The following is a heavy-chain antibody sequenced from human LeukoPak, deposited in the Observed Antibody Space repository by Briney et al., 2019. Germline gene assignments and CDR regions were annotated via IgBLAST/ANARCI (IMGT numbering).Heavy chain of an antibody. CDR2: IYTSGST. CDR1: GGSISYYY. D-gene: IGHD4/OR15-4a*01. V-gene: IGHV4-4*07. J-gene: IGHJ4*02. Sequence: SETLSLTCTVSGGSISYYYWNWIRQPAGKGLEWIGRIYTSGSTNYNPSLKGRVTMSVDTSKNQFSLKLSSVTAADTAVYYCARRVPPTDYLDYWGQGTLVTVSS. CDR3: ARRVPPTDYLDY.